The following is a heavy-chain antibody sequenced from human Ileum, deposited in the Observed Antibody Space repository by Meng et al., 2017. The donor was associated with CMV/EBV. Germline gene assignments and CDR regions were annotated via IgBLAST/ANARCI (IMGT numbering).Heavy chain of an antibody. CDR3: TTGGENYYAY. CDR2: IISDESNS. V-gene: IGHV3-74*01. Sequence: LSCAASGLSFSRYWMHWVRQDPGKGLVWLSRIISDESNSIYADSVKGRFTISRDNARNTLYLQMNSLRAEDTAVYFCTTGGENYYAYWGQGTLVTVSS. J-gene: IGHJ4*02. D-gene: IGHD2-21*01. CDR1: GLSFSRYW.